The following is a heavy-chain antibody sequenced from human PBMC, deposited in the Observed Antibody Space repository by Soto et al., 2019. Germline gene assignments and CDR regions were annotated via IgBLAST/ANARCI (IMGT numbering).Heavy chain of an antibody. Sequence: GGSLRLCCAASGCTFSSYGMHLVRQAPGKGLEWVAVVWYDGSNKYYADSVKGRFTISRDNSKNTLYLQMNSLRAEDTAVYYCARDYTYYYDSSGYCPGYWGQGTLVTVSS. CDR1: GCTFSSYG. D-gene: IGHD3-22*01. J-gene: IGHJ4*02. CDR3: ARDYTYYYDSSGYCPGY. CDR2: VWYDGSNK. V-gene: IGHV3-33*01.